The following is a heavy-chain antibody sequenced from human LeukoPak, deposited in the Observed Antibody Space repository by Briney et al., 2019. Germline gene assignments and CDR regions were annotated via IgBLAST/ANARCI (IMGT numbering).Heavy chain of an antibody. V-gene: IGHV1-69*05. CDR3: ARDSPGIVVVPAAAGHAFDI. J-gene: IGHJ3*02. D-gene: IGHD2-2*01. CDR1: GGTFSSYA. CDR2: IIPIFGTA. Sequence: GASVKVSCKASGGTFSSYAISWVRQAPGQGLEWMGGIIPIFGTANYAQKFQGRVTITTDESTSTAYMELSSLRSEDTAVYYCARDSPGIVVVPAAAGHAFDIWGQGTMVTVSS.